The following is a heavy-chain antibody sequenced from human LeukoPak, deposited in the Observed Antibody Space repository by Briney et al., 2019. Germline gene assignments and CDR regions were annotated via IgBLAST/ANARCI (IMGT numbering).Heavy chain of an antibody. CDR3: AKIDRTPGSNWFDP. J-gene: IGHJ5*02. CDR2: ISGNGGST. Sequence: GGTLRLSCAASGFTFSSYGMSWVRQAPGKGLEWVSAISGNGGSTYYADSVKGRFTISRDNSKNTLYLQMNSLRAEDTAVYYCAKIDRTPGSNWFDPWGQGTLVTVSS. D-gene: IGHD1-14*01. V-gene: IGHV3-23*01. CDR1: GFTFSSYG.